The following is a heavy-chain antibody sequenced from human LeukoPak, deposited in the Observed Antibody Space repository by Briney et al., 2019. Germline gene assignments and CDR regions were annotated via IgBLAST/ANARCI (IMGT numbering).Heavy chain of an antibody. CDR3: AREGYGSGSYYKKPFDY. Sequence: SQTLSLTCALSGDSVSSNSAAWNWIRQSPSRGLEWLGRTYYRSKWYNDYAVSVKSRITINPDTSKNQFSLKLSSVTAADTAVYYCAREGYGSGSYYKKPFDYWGQGTLVTVSS. CDR1: GDSVSSNSAA. CDR2: TYYRSKWYN. J-gene: IGHJ4*02. D-gene: IGHD3-10*01. V-gene: IGHV6-1*01.